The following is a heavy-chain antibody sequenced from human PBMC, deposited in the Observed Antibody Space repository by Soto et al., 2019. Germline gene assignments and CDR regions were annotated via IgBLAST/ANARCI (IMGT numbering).Heavy chain of an antibody. V-gene: IGHV4-30-2*01. Sequence: PSETLSLSCAVSGGSISSGGYSWSWIRQPPGKGLEWIGYIYHSGSTYYNPSLKSRVTISVDRSKNQFSLKLSSVTAADTAVYYCTRTYYDILTGFRWFDPWGQGTLVTVSS. J-gene: IGHJ5*02. CDR3: TRTYYDILTGFRWFDP. D-gene: IGHD3-9*01. CDR1: GGSISSGGYS. CDR2: IYHSGST.